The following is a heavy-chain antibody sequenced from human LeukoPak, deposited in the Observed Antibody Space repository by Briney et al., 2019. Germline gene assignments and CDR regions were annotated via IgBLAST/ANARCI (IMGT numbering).Heavy chain of an antibody. CDR3: ARDRDIVVVPAASEGVGYYLDY. D-gene: IGHD2-2*01. CDR2: ISYDGSNK. V-gene: IGHV3-30*01. J-gene: IGHJ4*02. Sequence: GGSLRLSCAASGFTFSSYAMHWVRQAPGKGLEWVAVISYDGSNKYYADSVKGRFTISRDNSKNTLYLQMNSLRAEDTAVYYCARDRDIVVVPAASEGVGYYLDYWGQGTLVTVSS. CDR1: GFTFSSYA.